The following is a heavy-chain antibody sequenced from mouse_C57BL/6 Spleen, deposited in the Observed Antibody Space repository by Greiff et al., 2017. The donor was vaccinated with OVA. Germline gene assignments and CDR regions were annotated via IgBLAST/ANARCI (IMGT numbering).Heavy chain of an antibody. CDR1: GYTFPSYW. J-gene: IGHJ2*01. CDR2: IHPNSGST. V-gene: IGHV1-64*01. Sequence: QVQLQQPGAELVKPGASVKLSCKASGYTFPSYWMHWVKQRPGQGLEWIGMIHPNSGSTNYNEKFKSKATLTVDKSSSTAYMQLSSLTSEDSAVYYCASYYGSSYDYFDYWGQGTTLTVSS. D-gene: IGHD1-1*01. CDR3: ASYYGSSYDYFDY.